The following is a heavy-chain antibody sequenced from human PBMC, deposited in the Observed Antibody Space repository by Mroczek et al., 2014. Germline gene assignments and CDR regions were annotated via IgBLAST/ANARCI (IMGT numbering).Heavy chain of an antibody. Sequence: QVQLVQSGGGVVQPGRSLRLSCAASGFTFSSYGMHWVRQAPGKGLEWVAVIWYDGSNKYYADSVKGRFTISRDNSKNTLYLQMNSLRAEDTAVYYCARDLVYYGDYYFDYVGQGTLVTVSS. CDR1: GFTFSSYG. V-gene: IGHV3-33*01. J-gene: IGHJ4*02. CDR2: IWYDGSNK. CDR3: ARDLVYYGDYYFDY. D-gene: IGHD4-17*01.